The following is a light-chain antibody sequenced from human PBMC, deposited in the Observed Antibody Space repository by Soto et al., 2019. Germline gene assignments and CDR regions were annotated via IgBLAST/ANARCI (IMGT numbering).Light chain of an antibody. CDR3: QQHNHWPIT. V-gene: IGKV3D-15*01. CDR1: QSAGNF. J-gene: IGKJ5*01. Sequence: EIVMTKSPATRSVSPWETASLSCRASQSAGNFLAWYQQKPGQAPRLLIYYISTRATGIPARFSGSGSGTEFTLTINSLQYEDSAVYYCQQHNHWPITFGQGTRLEI. CDR2: YIS.